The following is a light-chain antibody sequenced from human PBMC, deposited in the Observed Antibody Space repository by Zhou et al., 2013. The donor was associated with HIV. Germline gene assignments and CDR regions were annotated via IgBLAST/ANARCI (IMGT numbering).Light chain of an antibody. V-gene: IGKV3-20*01. CDR1: QSVSSSY. Sequence: EIVLTQSPGTLSLSPGERATLSCRASQSVSSSYLTWYQHKPGQAPRLLIYGASTRATGIPDRFSGSGSGTDFTLTISRVEPEDVALYYCQQYGSSPETFGQGTKVEI. CDR3: QQYGSSPET. CDR2: GAS. J-gene: IGKJ1*01.